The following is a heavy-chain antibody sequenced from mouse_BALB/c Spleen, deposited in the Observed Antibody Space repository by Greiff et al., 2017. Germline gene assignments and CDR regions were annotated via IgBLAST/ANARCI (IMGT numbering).Heavy chain of an antibody. J-gene: IGHJ1*01. Sequence: QVQLQQSGPGLVQPSQSLSITCTVSGFSLTSYGVHWVRQSPGKGLEWLGVIWSGGSTDYNAAFISRLSISKDNSKSQVFFKMNSLQADDTAIYYCVRNYDGYYWYFDVWGAGTTVTVSS. CDR3: VRNYDGYYWYFDV. D-gene: IGHD2-3*01. V-gene: IGHV2-2-2*01. CDR2: IWSGGST. CDR1: GFSLTSYG.